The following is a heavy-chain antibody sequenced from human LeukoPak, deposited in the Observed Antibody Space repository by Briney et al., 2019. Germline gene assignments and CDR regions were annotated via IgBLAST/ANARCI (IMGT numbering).Heavy chain of an antibody. CDR1: GYTLTELS. CDR2: FDPEDGET. CDR3: AKDPSAAAVDYFDY. J-gene: IGHJ4*02. V-gene: IGHV1-24*01. Sequence: ASVKVSCKVSGYTLTELSMHWVRQAPGKGLEWMGGFDPEDGETIYAQKFRGRVTMTEDTSTDTAYMELSSLRSEDTAVYYCAKDPSAAAVDYFDYWGQGTLVTVSS. D-gene: IGHD6-13*01.